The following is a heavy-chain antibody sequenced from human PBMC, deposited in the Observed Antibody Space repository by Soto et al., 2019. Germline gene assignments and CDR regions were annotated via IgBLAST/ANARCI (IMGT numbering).Heavy chain of an antibody. Sequence: PSETLSLTCAVHGGSFSGYYWSWIRHPPGKGLEWIGEINHSGSTNYNPSLKSRVTISVDTSKNQFSLKLSSVTAADTAVYYCARGRTRITIFGVVIKGPFDYWGQGTLVTVSS. CDR3: ARGRTRITIFGVVIKGPFDY. J-gene: IGHJ4*02. CDR2: INHSGST. V-gene: IGHV4-34*01. CDR1: GGSFSGYY. D-gene: IGHD3-3*01.